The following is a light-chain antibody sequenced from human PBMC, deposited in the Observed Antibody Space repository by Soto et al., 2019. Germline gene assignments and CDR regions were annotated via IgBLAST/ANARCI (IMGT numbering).Light chain of an antibody. CDR1: RSVSSY. CDR2: DSS. V-gene: IGKV3-11*01. Sequence: EIVLTQSPATLSLSPGERATLSCRASRSVSSYLAWYQQKPGQAPRLLIYDSSNRATGIPARVSGSGSGTDFTLTISSLEPEDFAVYYCQQRSNWPITFGQGTRLEIK. J-gene: IGKJ5*01. CDR3: QQRSNWPIT.